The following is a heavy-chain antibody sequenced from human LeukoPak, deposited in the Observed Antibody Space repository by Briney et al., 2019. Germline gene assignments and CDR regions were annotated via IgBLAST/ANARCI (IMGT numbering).Heavy chain of an antibody. CDR3: VRQATDDYGDD. V-gene: IGHV3-73*01. CDR1: GFTFSIHW. CDR2: IRNKAHSYAT. J-gene: IGHJ4*02. Sequence: GGSLRLSCAASGFTFSIHWMHWVRQASGKGLEWVGRIRNKAHSYATAYAASVKGRFIVSRDDSKNTAYLQMNSLKTEDTAVYYCVRQATDDYGDDWGQGTLVTVSS.